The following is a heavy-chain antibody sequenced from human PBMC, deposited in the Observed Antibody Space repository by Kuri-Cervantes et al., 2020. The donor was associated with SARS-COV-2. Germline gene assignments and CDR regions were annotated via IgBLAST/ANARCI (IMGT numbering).Heavy chain of an antibody. J-gene: IGHJ5*02. D-gene: IGHD3-22*01. Sequence: SETLSLTCGVSGGTTTSDGYSWSWIRQPPGKGLELIGFIHASGSAYYNPSLQSRVTISVDRSKTQFSLTVTSVTAADTAVYYCARVAGCVGSFCYYTNWFDHWGHGTLVTVSS. CDR2: IHASGSA. CDR3: ARVAGCVGSFCYYTNWFDH. V-gene: IGHV4-30-2*01. CDR1: GGTTTSDGYS.